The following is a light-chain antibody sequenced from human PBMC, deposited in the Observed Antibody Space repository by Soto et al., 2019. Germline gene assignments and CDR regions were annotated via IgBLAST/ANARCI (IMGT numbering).Light chain of an antibody. CDR2: KVS. CDR1: QSLVSSDGNTY. V-gene: IGKV2-30*01. J-gene: IGKJ4*01. CDR3: MQGTHWPLT. Sequence: DVELTQSPLSLPVTLGQPASLSCRSSQSLVSSDGNTYLNWFQQRPGQPPRRLIYKVSNRDSGVPDRFSGSGSATEFTLKISRVEAEDVGVYYCMQGTHWPLTFGGGTKVEIK.